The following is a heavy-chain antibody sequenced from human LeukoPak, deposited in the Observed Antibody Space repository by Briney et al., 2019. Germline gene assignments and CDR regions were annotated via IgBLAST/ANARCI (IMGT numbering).Heavy chain of an antibody. J-gene: IGHJ5*02. V-gene: IGHV1-2*02. CDR1: GYTFTGYY. CDR3: ARDWNIVVVPAAEFDP. D-gene: IGHD2-2*01. Sequence: ASVKVSCKASGYTFTGYYMHWVRQAPGQGLEWMGWINPNSGGTNYAQKFQGRVTMTRDTSISTAYMELSRLRSDDTAVYYCARDWNIVVVPAAEFDPWGQGTLVTVSS. CDR2: INPNSGGT.